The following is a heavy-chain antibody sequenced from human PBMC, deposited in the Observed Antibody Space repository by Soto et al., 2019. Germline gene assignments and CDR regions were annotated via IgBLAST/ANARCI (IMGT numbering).Heavy chain of an antibody. CDR1: GFNFDDYY. V-gene: IGHV3-11*01. CDR2: INSDGTTT. CDR3: SRDAWGGP. Sequence: PGGSLRLPCAASGFNFDDYYMSWIRQAPGKGLEWVADINSDGTTTHYADSVKGRFTISRDNAKKSVYLQMISLRVDDTAVYYCSRDAWGGPSGQGTMVTVSS. D-gene: IGHD3-10*01. J-gene: IGHJ5*02.